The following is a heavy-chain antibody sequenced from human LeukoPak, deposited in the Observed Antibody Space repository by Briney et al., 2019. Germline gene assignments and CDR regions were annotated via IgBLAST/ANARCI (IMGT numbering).Heavy chain of an antibody. J-gene: IGHJ4*02. Sequence: GGSLRLSCAASGFIVSSYYMSWIRQAPGKGLEWVAFVRSEGGIKYYADSVKGRFTISRDNSRTTVYLQMNSLRAEDTAVYHCAKDLPAAYFDYWGQGTLVTVSS. V-gene: IGHV3-30*02. D-gene: IGHD2-2*01. CDR2: VRSEGGIK. CDR1: GFIVSSYY. CDR3: AKDLPAAYFDY.